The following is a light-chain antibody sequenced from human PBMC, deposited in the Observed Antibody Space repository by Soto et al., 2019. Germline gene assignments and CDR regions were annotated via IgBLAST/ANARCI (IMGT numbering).Light chain of an antibody. Sequence: EIVLTQSPGTLSLSPGERATLSCRASQSVSNSYLAWYQQKPGQTPRLLIYGASSRATGIPDRFSGSGSGTDFTLTISRLEPEDCAVYYCQQYGSSPRTFGQGTKLEI. CDR3: QQYGSSPRT. CDR2: GAS. V-gene: IGKV3-20*01. CDR1: QSVSNSY. J-gene: IGKJ2*01.